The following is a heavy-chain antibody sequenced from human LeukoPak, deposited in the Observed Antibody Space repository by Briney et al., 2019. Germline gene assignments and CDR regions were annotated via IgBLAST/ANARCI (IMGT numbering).Heavy chain of an antibody. Sequence: SETLSLTCAVYGGSFSGYYWSWIRQPPGKGLERIGEINHSGSTNYNPSLKSRVTISVDTSKNQFSLKLSSVTAADTAVYYCASRRYCSSTSCAKNFDYWGQGTLVTVSS. CDR3: ASRRYCSSTSCAKNFDY. D-gene: IGHD2-2*01. V-gene: IGHV4-34*01. CDR2: INHSGST. CDR1: GGSFSGYY. J-gene: IGHJ4*02.